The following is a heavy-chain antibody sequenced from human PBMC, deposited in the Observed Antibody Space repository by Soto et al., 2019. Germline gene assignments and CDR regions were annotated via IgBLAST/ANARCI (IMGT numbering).Heavy chain of an antibody. CDR1: GFTFSGCS. D-gene: IGHD6-6*01. CDR2: ISSSSSYI. J-gene: IGHJ4*02. V-gene: IGHV3-21*01. CDR3: ASGPFGSIAARRDY. Sequence: PGGSLRLSCAASGFTFSGCSMNWVRQAPGKGLEWVSSISSSSSYIYYADSVKGRFTISRDNAKNSMYLQMNSLRAEDTGVYYCASGPFGSIAARRDYWGQGTLVTVSS.